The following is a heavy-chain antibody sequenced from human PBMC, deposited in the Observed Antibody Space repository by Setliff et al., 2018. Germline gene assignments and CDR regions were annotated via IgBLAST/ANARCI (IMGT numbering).Heavy chain of an antibody. CDR3: ARAGNYNFWSGYPPYYYYYGMDV. Sequence: ASVKVSCKASGYTFTSYDINWVRQATGQGLEWMGWMNPNSGNTGYAQKFQGRVTMTRNTSISTAYMALSSLRSEDTAVYYCARAGNYNFWSGYPPYYYYYGMDVWGQGTTVTVSS. D-gene: IGHD3-3*01. CDR1: GYTFTSYD. CDR2: MNPNSGNT. V-gene: IGHV1-8*02. J-gene: IGHJ6*02.